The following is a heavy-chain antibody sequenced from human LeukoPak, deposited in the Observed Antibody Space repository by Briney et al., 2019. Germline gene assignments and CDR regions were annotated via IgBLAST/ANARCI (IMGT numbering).Heavy chain of an antibody. J-gene: IGHJ5*02. CDR2: FDPEAGET. V-gene: IGHV1-24*01. D-gene: IGHD6-13*01. CDR3: TTVLYSCNLAWFDP. Sequence: ASVKVSCKVSGYTVPELSMNWVRQAPGKGLEWMGGFDPEAGETIYAQKFKGRFTMTEDSSINIAYMELSSLRSEDTAVYYCTTVLYSCNLAWFDPWGQGTLVTVSS. CDR1: GYTVPELS.